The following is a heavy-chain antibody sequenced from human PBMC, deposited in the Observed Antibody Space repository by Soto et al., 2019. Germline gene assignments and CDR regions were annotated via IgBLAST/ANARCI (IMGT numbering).Heavy chain of an antibody. Sequence: EVQLLESGGGLVQPGASLRLPCAASGFTFTTFDMSWARQAPGKGLEWVSVVRGRDGSTSYADSLKGRFTISKDSSKNTLYLQMNSLRAEDTALYYCAKGAWLDYWGQGTLVTVSS. D-gene: IGHD5-12*01. CDR3: AKGAWLDY. CDR2: VRGRDGST. CDR1: GFTFTTFD. J-gene: IGHJ4*02. V-gene: IGHV3-23*01.